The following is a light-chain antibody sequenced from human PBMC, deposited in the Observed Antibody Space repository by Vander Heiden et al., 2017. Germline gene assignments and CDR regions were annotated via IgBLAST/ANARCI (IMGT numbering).Light chain of an antibody. V-gene: IGLV1-40*01. CDR1: PSNIGAGYD. Sequence: QSVLTQPPSVSWAPGQRVTISCTGSPSNIGAGYDVHWYHQRPGTAPKLLMYTNRNRPSGVPARFSGSKSGTSASLDTTGRHADEEADYYCQSYDNSLIGWVFGGGTKLTVL. CDR3: QSYDNSLIGWV. J-gene: IGLJ3*02. CDR2: TNR.